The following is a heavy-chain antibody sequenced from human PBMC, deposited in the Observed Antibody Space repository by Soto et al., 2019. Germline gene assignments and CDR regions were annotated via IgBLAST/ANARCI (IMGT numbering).Heavy chain of an antibody. Sequence: PSETLSLTCTVSGGSISSGGYYWSWIRQHPGKGLEWIGYIYYSGSTYYNPSLKSRVTISVDTSKNQFSLKLSSVTAADTAVYYCARGRFSDGRRYSSSWPYYFDEWGQGTLVTVSS. CDR3: ARGRFSDGRRYSSSWPYYFDE. J-gene: IGHJ4*02. CDR2: IYYSGST. D-gene: IGHD6-13*01. V-gene: IGHV4-31*03. CDR1: GGSISSGGYY.